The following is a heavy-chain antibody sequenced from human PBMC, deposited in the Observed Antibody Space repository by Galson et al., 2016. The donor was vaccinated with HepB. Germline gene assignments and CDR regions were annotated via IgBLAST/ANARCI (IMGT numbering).Heavy chain of an antibody. J-gene: IGHJ3*02. CDR3: ARSYSEMGGNFPYDAFDI. CDR2: IYYSGNT. CDR1: GGSISSSDYT. D-gene: IGHD4-23*01. V-gene: IGHV4-39*01. Sequence: ETLSLTCTVSGGSISSSDYTWGWVRQPPGKGLEWIGSIYYSGNTYYNPSPKSRVIIAVDTSKNQFSLKLSSVAAADTAVYYCARSYSEMGGNFPYDAFDIWGQGTRVTVS.